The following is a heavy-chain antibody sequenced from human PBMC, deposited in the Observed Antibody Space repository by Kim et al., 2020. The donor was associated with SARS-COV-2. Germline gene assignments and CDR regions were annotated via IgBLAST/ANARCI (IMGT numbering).Heavy chain of an antibody. CDR2: ISYDGSNK. J-gene: IGHJ3*02. V-gene: IGHV3-30*18. D-gene: IGHD3-10*01. Sequence: GGSLRLSCAASGFTFSSYGMHWVRQAPGKGLEWVAVISYDGSNKYYADSVKGRFTISRDNSKNTQYLQMNSLRAEDTAVYYCAKDGPWFGESPGAFDIWGQGTMVTVSS. CDR3: AKDGPWFGESPGAFDI. CDR1: GFTFSSYG.